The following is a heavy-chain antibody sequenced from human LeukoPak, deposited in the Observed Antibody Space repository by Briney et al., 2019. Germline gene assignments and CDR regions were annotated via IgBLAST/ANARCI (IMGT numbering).Heavy chain of an antibody. Sequence: PGGSLRLSCTASGFTFSKSAMTWVRQAPGTGLEYVSAISGRGDFTYYADSVKGRFSISRDNSRNMLYLQMSSLRAEDTAVYYCAKREAEESGPIDYWGQGILVTVSS. CDR3: AKREAEESGPIDY. V-gene: IGHV3-23*01. CDR2: ISGRGDFT. J-gene: IGHJ4*02. D-gene: IGHD3-3*01. CDR1: GFTFSKSA.